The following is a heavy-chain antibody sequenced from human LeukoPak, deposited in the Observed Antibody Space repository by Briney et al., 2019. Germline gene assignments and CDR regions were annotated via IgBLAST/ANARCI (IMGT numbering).Heavy chain of an antibody. CDR1: GFTFSTYW. V-gene: IGHV3-7*01. D-gene: IGHD3-16*01. CDR3: ARSGIAFAGVTSFGH. Sequence: GGSLRLSCEVSGFTFSTYWMNWVRQAPGKGLEWVATIKQDGSEKYYVGSVKGRFTISRDNAKNSLYLQMNSLRAEDTAVCYCARSGIAFAGVTSFGHWGQGTLVTVSS. CDR2: IKQDGSEK. J-gene: IGHJ4*02.